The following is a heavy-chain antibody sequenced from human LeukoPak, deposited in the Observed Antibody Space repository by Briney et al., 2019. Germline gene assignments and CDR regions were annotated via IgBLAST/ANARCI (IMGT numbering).Heavy chain of an antibody. Sequence: GGSLRLSCAASGFTFDDYAMHWVRQAPGKGLEWVSGISWNSDSIDYADSVKGRFTISRDDSKNTLSLQMNSLRVEDTAVYYCAQDLAWGAFDHWGQGTLVTVSS. J-gene: IGHJ4*02. CDR2: ISWNSDSI. D-gene: IGHD7-27*01. CDR1: GFTFDDYA. V-gene: IGHV3-9*01. CDR3: AQDLAWGAFDH.